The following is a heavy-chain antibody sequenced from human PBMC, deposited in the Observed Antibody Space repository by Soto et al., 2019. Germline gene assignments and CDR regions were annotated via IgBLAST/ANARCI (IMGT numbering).Heavy chain of an antibody. CDR1: GFTFSSYA. CDR3: AGTVTTFLLGFRDY. J-gene: IGHJ4*02. V-gene: IGHV3-23*01. CDR2: ISGSGGSP. D-gene: IGHD4-4*01. Sequence: GGSLRLSCAASGFTFSSYAMSWVRQAPGKGLEWVSAISGSGGSPYYADSVKGRFTISRDNSKNTLYLQMNSLRAEDTAVYYCAGTVTTFLLGFRDYWGQGTLVTVSS.